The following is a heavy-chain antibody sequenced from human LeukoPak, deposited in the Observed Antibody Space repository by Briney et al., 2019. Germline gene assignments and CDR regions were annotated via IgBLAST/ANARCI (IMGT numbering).Heavy chain of an antibody. CDR3: ARMFSGQWLFSGWFDP. CDR2: INPSGGST. D-gene: IGHD6-19*01. CDR1: GYTFTSYY. J-gene: IGHJ5*02. V-gene: IGHV1-46*01. Sequence: ASVKVSCKASGYTFTSYYMHWVRQAPGQGLEWMGVINPSGGSTSYAQKFQGRVTMTRDTSTSTVYMELSSLRSEGTAVYYCARMFSGQWLFSGWFDPWGQGTLVTVSS.